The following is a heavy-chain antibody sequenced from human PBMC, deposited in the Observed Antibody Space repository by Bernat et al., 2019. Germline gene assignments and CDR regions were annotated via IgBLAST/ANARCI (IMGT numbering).Heavy chain of an antibody. D-gene: IGHD2-2*01. J-gene: IGHJ6*02. V-gene: IGHV3-49*04. CDR3: TRDGEYCSSTSCYFHGMDV. Sequence: EVQLVESGGDLVQPGRSLRLSCTASGFTFGDYAMSWVRQAPGKGLEWVGFIRSKAYGGTTEYAASVKGRFTISRDDSKSIAYLQMNSLKTEDTAVYYCTRDGEYCSSTSCYFHGMDVWGQGTTVTVSS. CDR2: IRSKAYGGTT. CDR1: GFTFGDYA.